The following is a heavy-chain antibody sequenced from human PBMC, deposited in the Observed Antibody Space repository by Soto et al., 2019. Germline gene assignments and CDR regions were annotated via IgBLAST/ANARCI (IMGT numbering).Heavy chain of an antibody. CDR1: GFAFYGFA. CDR3: VKGYGSGTYYVEYFDY. D-gene: IGHD3-10*01. CDR2: ISSNGGSI. V-gene: IGHV3-64D*06. J-gene: IGHJ4*02. Sequence: GGSLRLSCSASGFAFYGFAMHWVRQAPGKGLEYVAAISSNGGSIYYVDSVKGRFTISRDNSKSTLYLQMSSLRPEDTAVYYCVKGYGSGTYYVEYFDYWGQGTLVTISS.